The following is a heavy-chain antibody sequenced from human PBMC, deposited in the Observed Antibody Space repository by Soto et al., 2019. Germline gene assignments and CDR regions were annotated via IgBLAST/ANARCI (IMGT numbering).Heavy chain of an antibody. V-gene: IGHV3-23*01. CDR2: ISGNGIRT. CDR1: GFSFNNYA. CDR3: TLHAISLVRGTDNWFDP. J-gene: IGHJ5*02. Sequence: GGSMRRSCAASGFSFNNYAMSWVRQAPGKGLEWVSAISGNGIRTYYADSVRGRLTISRENSENTMFLQMNRMRAYDTAVYYCTLHAISLVRGTDNWFDPWRQGTLVTFSS. D-gene: IGHD3-10*01.